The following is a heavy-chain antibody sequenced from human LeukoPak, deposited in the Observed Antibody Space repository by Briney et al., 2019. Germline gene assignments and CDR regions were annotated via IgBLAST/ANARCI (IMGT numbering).Heavy chain of an antibody. CDR1: GFIFSDYS. D-gene: IGHD1-26*01. CDR2: ISSGSSYI. J-gene: IGHJ4*02. V-gene: IGHV3-21*01. Sequence: GGSLRLSCAASGFIFSDYSMNWVRQAPGKGLEWVSSISSGSSYIYYADSVKGRFTISRDNGETSLYLQMSSLRTEDTAVYYCARDVRSGSYSGGYYFDYWGQGTLVTVSS. CDR3: ARDVRSGSYSGGYYFDY.